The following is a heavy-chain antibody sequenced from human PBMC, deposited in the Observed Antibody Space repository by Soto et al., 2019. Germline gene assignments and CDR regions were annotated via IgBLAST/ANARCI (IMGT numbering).Heavy chain of an antibody. V-gene: IGHV4-30-4*01. CDR3: ARTYDSSGYYSNWFDP. CDR1: GGSISSGDYY. D-gene: IGHD3-22*01. Sequence: PSETLSLTCTVSGGSISSGDYYWSWIRQPPGKGLEWIGYIYYSGSTYYNPSLKSRVTISVDTSKNQFSLKLSSVTAADTAVYYCARTYDSSGYYSNWFDPWGQGTLVTVSS. CDR2: IYYSGST. J-gene: IGHJ5*02.